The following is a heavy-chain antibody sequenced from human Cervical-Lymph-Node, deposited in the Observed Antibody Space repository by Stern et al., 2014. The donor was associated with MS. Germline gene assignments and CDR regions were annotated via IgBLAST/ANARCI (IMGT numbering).Heavy chain of an antibody. CDR2: TSSDGSYK. CDR3: TTLSQGTRGWYKPNIDY. D-gene: IGHD6-19*01. Sequence: VQLVESGGGVVQPGRSLRLSCAASGFSFSGYTMHWVRQAPGKGLEWVASTSSDGSYKYYANSVKGRFTISRDNSKNTLYQQMNSLIAEDTAVYYCTTLSQGTRGWYKPNIDYWGQGTMVTVSS. CDR1: GFSFSGYT. V-gene: IGHV3-30*04. J-gene: IGHJ4*02.